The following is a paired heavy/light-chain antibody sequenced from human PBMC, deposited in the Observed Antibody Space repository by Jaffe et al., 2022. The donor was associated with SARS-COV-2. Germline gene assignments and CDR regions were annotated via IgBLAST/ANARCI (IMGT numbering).Heavy chain of an antibody. CDR1: GFTFGDYT. V-gene: IGHV3-49*05. Sequence: EVQLVDSGGGLVKPGRSLRLSCTGSGFTFGDYTMSWFRQAPGKGLEWVGFIRSRRYGGTTEYAGSVKGRFTFSRDDSKSTAYLQMNSLKTEDTAVYYCTSTDYGDYGYWGQGTLVTVSS. J-gene: IGHJ4*02. CDR3: TSTDYGDYGY. D-gene: IGHD4-17*01. CDR2: IRSRRYGGTT.
Light chain of an antibody. CDR2: GAS. V-gene: IGKV3-20*01. J-gene: IGKJ3*01. CDR1: QSVSGNY. CDR3: QQYGSSPFT. Sequence: EIVLTQSPGTLSLSPGERATLSCRASQSVSGNYLAWYQQKPGQAPRLLFYGASSRATGIPDRFSGSGSGTDFILTISRLEPEDFAVYYCQQYGSSPFTFGPGTKVDIK.